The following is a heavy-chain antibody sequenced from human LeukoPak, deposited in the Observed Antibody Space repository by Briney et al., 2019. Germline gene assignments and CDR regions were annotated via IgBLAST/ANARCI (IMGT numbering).Heavy chain of an antibody. CDR3: AGEILEASFDP. D-gene: IGHD1-26*01. CDR2: IYYSGST. J-gene: IGHJ5*02. V-gene: IGHV4-59*01. Sequence: SETLSLTCTVSGGSISSYYWSWIRQPPGKGLEWIGSIYYSGSTYYNPSLKSRVTISVDTSKNQFSLKLSSVTAADTAVYYCAGEILEASFDPWGQGTLVTVSS. CDR1: GGSISSYY.